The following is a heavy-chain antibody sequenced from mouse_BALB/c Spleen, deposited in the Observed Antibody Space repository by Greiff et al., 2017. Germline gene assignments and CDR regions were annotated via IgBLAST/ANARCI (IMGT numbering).Heavy chain of an antibody. V-gene: IGHV3-2*02. CDR3: ARTHDYDVGFAY. D-gene: IGHD2-4*01. CDR1: GYSITSDYA. CDR2: ISYSGST. Sequence: DVQLQESGPGLVKPSQSLSLTCTVTGYSITSDYAWNWIRQFPGNKLEWMGYISYSGSTSYNPSLKSRISITRDTSKNQFFLQLNSVTTEDTATYYCARTHDYDVGFAYWGQGTLVTVSA. J-gene: IGHJ3*01.